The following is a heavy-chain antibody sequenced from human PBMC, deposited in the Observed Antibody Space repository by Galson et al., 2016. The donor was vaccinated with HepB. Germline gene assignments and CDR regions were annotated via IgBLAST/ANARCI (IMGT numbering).Heavy chain of an antibody. CDR3: ARDRTSCNGDWRCDHSGVDV. D-gene: IGHD2-21*01. CDR2: ISTYNGDT. Sequence: SVKVSCKASGYTFRSHGITWVRQAPGQGLEWMGWISTYNGDTHYVEEFEGRITMTTDTFTATVNMDLRSLRPDDTAVYYCARDRTSCNGDWRCDHSGVDVWGQGTTVIVSS. V-gene: IGHV1-18*01. CDR1: GYTFRSHG. J-gene: IGHJ6*02.